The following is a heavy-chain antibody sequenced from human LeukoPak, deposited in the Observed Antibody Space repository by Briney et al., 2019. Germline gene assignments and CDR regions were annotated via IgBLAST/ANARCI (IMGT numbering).Heavy chain of an antibody. CDR1: GGSISSYY. D-gene: IGHD2-15*01. CDR2: IYVSGST. J-gene: IGHJ3*02. Sequence: SETLSLTCTVSGGSISSYYWSWIRQPAGKGLEWIGRIYVSGSTNYNPSLKSRVTMSVDTSKDQFSLKLSSVTAADTAVYYCAKDLQTLLIGGAFDIWGQGTMVTVSS. CDR3: AKDLQTLLIGGAFDI. V-gene: IGHV4-4*07.